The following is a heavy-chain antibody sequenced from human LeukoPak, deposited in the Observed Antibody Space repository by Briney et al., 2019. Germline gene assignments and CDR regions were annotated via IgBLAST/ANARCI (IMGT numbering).Heavy chain of an antibody. Sequence: SETLSLTCTVSGGSINSWTYYWGWIRQPPGKGLEWIASMYHDGRTSYNPSLESRVTISIDTSTNQFSLKLSSVTAADTAVYSCASDHKSITMRKGQYFDYWGQGVMVTVSS. D-gene: IGHD1-14*01. J-gene: IGHJ4*02. CDR3: ASDHKSITMRKGQYFDY. CDR1: GGSINSWTYY. V-gene: IGHV4-39*01. CDR2: MYHDGRT.